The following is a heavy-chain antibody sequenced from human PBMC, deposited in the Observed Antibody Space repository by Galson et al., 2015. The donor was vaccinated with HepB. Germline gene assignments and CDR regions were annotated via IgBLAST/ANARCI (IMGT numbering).Heavy chain of an antibody. Sequence: SLRLSCAASGFTFGDYAMSWVRQAPGKGLEWVGFIRSKAYGGTTEYAASVKGRFTISRDDSKSIAYLQMNSLKTEDTAVYYCTRVRTMVRGPQRSYYYYGMDVWGQGTTVTVSS. CDR2: IRSKAYGGTT. J-gene: IGHJ6*02. CDR1: GFTFGDYA. V-gene: IGHV3-49*04. CDR3: TRVRTMVRGPQRSYYYYGMDV. D-gene: IGHD3-10*01.